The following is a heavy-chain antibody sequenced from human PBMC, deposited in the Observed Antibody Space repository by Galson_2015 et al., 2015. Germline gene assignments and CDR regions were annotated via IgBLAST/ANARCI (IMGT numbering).Heavy chain of an antibody. V-gene: IGHV1-18*04. CDR1: GYTFPSHG. D-gene: IGHD2-15*01. CDR3: ARDLGCSDGICFPGAY. J-gene: IGHJ4*02. CDR2: INTNSCDA. Sequence: SVKVSCKASGYTFPSHGISWVRQAPGQGLEWMGWINTNSCDANFVRKFQGRVTLTRDTSTRTAYMEIRSLTPDDTAVYFCARDLGCSDGICFPGAYWGQGTLVTVSS.